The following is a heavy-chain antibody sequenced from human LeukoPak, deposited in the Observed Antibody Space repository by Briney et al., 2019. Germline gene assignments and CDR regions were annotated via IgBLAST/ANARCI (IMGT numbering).Heavy chain of an antibody. CDR2: INPDGSST. CDR1: GFTFSTSW. Sequence: PGGSLRLSCAASGFTFSTSWMHWVCQAPGKGLVWVSRINPDGSSTDYADSVKGRFTISRDNAKNTLYLQMNSLRAEDAAVYYCVRDMGYYDKVWGQGTLVTVSS. CDR3: VRDMGYYDKV. D-gene: IGHD3-22*01. V-gene: IGHV3-74*01. J-gene: IGHJ4*02.